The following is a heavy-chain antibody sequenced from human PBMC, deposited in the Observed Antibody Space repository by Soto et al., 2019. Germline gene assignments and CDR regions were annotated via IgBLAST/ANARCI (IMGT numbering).Heavy chain of an antibody. Sequence: QITLKESGPTLVKPTQTLTLTCTFSGFSLSTGGVGVGWIRQPPGKALEWLALIYWDDDKRYSPSLKSRLTVPKDTSKNQWVLTLTNLDPVDTATYYCAHSRCGGDCLRSYSSHYYYGMDVWGQGTTVTVSS. J-gene: IGHJ6*02. D-gene: IGHD2-21*02. CDR1: GFSLSTGGVG. CDR3: AHSRCGGDCLRSYSSHYYYGMDV. CDR2: IYWDDDK. V-gene: IGHV2-5*02.